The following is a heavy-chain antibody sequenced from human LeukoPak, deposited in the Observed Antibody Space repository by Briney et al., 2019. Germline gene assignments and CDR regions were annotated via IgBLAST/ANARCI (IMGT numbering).Heavy chain of an antibody. CDR1: GFTFSSYG. CDR2: ISGSGGST. Sequence: PGGSLRLSCAASGFTFSSYGMSWVRQAPGKGLEWVSAISGSGGSTYYADSVKGRFTISRDNSKNTLYLQMNSLRAEDTAVYYCAKNPDRRAYYYDSSGSGAFDIWGQGTMVTVSS. CDR3: AKNPDRRAYYYDSSGSGAFDI. J-gene: IGHJ3*02. V-gene: IGHV3-23*01. D-gene: IGHD3-22*01.